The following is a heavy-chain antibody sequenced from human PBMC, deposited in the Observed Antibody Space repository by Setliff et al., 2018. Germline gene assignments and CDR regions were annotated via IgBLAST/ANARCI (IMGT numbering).Heavy chain of an antibody. Sequence: SLRLSCAASGFRFDDYAMHWVRQAPGKGLEWVSGISWNSGNIDYADSVKGRFTISRDNAKNSLYLQMNSLRPEDTALYYCARAHRYFSDTSGYFYDQGRSAFDVWGQGTMVTVSS. J-gene: IGHJ3*01. V-gene: IGHV3-9*01. CDR1: GFRFDDYA. D-gene: IGHD3-22*01. CDR2: ISWNSGNI. CDR3: ARAHRYFSDTSGYFYDQGRSAFDV.